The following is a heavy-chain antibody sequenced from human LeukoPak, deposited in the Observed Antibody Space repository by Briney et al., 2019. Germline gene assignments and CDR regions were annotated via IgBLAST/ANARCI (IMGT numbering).Heavy chain of an antibody. CDR3: ARRGSGSRGDFDY. J-gene: IGHJ4*02. CDR2: IYTSGST. D-gene: IGHD2-15*01. Sequence: SETLSLTCTVSGXSISSYYWSWIRQPAGKGLEWIGRIYTSGSTNYNPSLKSRVTMSVDTSKNQFSLNLRSVTAADTAVYYCARRGSGSRGDFDYWGQGTLVTVSS. V-gene: IGHV4-4*07. CDR1: GXSISSYY.